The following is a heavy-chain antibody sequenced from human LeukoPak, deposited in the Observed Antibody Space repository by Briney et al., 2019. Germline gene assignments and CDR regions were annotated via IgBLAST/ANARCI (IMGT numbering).Heavy chain of an antibody. J-gene: IGHJ6*03. CDR2: ISSSGSTI. CDR3: AKANYYYYYMDV. V-gene: IGHV3-48*03. CDR1: GFTFSSYE. Sequence: PGGSLRLPCAASGFTFSSYEMNWVRQAPGKGLEWVSYISSSGSTIYYADSVKGRFTISRDNAKNSLYLQMNSLRAEDTAVYYCAKANYYYYYMDVWGKGTTVTISS.